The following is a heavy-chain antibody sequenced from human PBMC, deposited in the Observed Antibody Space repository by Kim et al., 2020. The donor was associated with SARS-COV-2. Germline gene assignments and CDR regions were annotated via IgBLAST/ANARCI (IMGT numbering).Heavy chain of an antibody. Sequence: ASVKVSCKASGYTFTSYGISWVRQAPGQGLEWMGWISAYNGNTNYAQKLQGRVTMTTDTSTSTAYMELRSLRSDDTAVYYCARVPYYDILTGYYFKWGGAYCYYGMVVWGQGTRVTVSS. CDR2: ISAYNGNT. J-gene: IGHJ6*02. V-gene: IGHV1-18*01. D-gene: IGHD3-9*01. CDR1: GYTFTSYG. CDR3: ARVPYYDILTGYYFKWGGAYCYYGMVV.